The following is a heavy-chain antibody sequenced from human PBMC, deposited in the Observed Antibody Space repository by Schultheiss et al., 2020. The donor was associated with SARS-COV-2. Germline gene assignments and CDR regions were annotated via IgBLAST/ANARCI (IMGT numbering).Heavy chain of an antibody. CDR3: ARAGGYSSSDDAFDI. V-gene: IGHV3-30-3*01. J-gene: IGHJ3*02. CDR2: ISYDGSNK. Sequence: GESLKISCAASGFTFSSYAMHWVRQAPGKGLEWVAVISYDGSNKYYADSVKGRFTISRDNSKNTLYLQMNSLRAEDTAVYYCARAGGYSSSDDAFDIWGQGTMVTVSS. D-gene: IGHD6-13*01. CDR1: GFTFSSYA.